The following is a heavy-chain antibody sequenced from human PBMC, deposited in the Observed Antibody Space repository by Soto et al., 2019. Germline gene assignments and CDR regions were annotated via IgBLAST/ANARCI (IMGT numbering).Heavy chain of an antibody. J-gene: IGHJ4*02. CDR1: GFTFDDYA. D-gene: IGHD5-18*01. Sequence: GGSLRLSCAASGFTFDDYAMHWVRQAPGKGLEWVSGINWNSGIIDYADSVKGRFTISRDNAKNSLYLQMNSLRAEDTALYYCAKGYSYGVLEPLGYWGQGTLVTVSS. V-gene: IGHV3-9*01. CDR3: AKGYSYGVLEPLGY. CDR2: INWNSGII.